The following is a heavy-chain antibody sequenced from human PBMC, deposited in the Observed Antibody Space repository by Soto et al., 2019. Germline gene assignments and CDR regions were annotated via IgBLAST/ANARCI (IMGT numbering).Heavy chain of an antibody. CDR3: ARSTGYYVVDY. CDR2: INAGNGNT. V-gene: IGHV1-3*01. Sequence: QVQLVQSGAEVKKPGASVKVSCKASGYTFTSYAMHWVRQAPGQRREGMVWINAGNGNTKYSQKFQGRVTITRETYADTAYMELTSLRSEDTAVYYCARSTGYYVVDYWGQGTLVTVSS. J-gene: IGHJ4*02. CDR1: GYTFTSYA. D-gene: IGHD3-9*01.